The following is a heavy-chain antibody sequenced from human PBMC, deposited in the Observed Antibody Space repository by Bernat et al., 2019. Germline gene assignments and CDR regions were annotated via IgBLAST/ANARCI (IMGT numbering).Heavy chain of an antibody. CDR2: IRSKAYGGTT. V-gene: IGHV3-49*05. CDR1: GGSISSSSYY. D-gene: IGHD3-22*01. J-gene: IGHJ6*02. CDR3: TRVHSGYYSIYGMDV. Sequence: LQLQESGPGLVKPSETLSLTCTVSGGSISSSSYYWGWIRQAPGKGLEWVGFIRSKAYGGTTEYAASVKGRFTISRDDSKSIAYLQMNSLKTEDTAVYYCTRVHSGYYSIYGMDVWGQGTTVTVSS.